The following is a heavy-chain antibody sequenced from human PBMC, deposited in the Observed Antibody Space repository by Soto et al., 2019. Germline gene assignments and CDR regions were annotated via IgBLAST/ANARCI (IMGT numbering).Heavy chain of an antibody. V-gene: IGHV1-18*01. D-gene: IGHD2-21*02. CDR3: AREGDVPYYYYGMDV. J-gene: IGHJ6*02. Sequence: QVHLVQSGAEVKKPGASVKVSCKTSGYTFTRYGISWVRQAPGQGLEWMGWISGYVGRTNFAQKVQDRVTMTTDTSTNTVYMELRSLRSDDTAVYYCAREGDVPYYYYGMDVWGQGTTVTVSS. CDR2: ISGYVGRT. CDR1: GYTFTRYG.